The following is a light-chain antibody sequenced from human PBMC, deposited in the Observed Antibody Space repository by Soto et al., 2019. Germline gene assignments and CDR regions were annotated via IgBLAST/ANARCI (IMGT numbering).Light chain of an antibody. CDR1: SSNIGAGYD. CDR3: QSYDSSLSAVV. V-gene: IGLV1-40*01. Sequence: QSVLTQPPSVSGAPGQRVTISCTGSSSNIGAGYDVHWYQQLPGTAPKLLIYVNSNRPSGVPDRFSGSKSGTSASLVITGLQAEDEADDYCQSYDSSLSAVVFGGGTKLTVL. CDR2: VNS. J-gene: IGLJ2*01.